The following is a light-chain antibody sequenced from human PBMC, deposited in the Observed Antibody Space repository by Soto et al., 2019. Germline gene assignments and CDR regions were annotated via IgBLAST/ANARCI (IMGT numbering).Light chain of an antibody. CDR2: AAS. CDR1: QSISSY. CDR3: QQSYSTPLT. J-gene: IGKJ4*01. Sequence: DIQMTQSPSSLSASVGDRVTITCRASQSISSYLNWYQQKPGKAPKLLIYAASSLQSGVPSRFSGSGSGTDFTLTISSLQPEGVATYYCQQSYSTPLTVGGGTKVEIK. V-gene: IGKV1-39*01.